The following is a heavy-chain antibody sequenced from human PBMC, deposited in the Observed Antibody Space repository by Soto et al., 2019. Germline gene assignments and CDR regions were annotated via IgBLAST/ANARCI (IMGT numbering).Heavy chain of an antibody. CDR2: INAGNGNT. CDR3: AREGAAGYCSSGSCSHYYYGMEV. V-gene: IGHV1-3*01. J-gene: IGHJ6*02. Sequence: ASVKVSCKASGYTFTSYAMHWVRQAPGQRLEWMGWINAGNGNTKYSQKFQGRVTITRDTSASTAYMELSSLRSEDTAVYYCAREGAAGYCSSGSCSHYYYGMEVWGRGPTVAV. D-gene: IGHD2-15*01. CDR1: GYTFTSYA.